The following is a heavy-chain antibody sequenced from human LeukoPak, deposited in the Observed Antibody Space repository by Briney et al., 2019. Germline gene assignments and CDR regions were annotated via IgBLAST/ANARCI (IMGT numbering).Heavy chain of an antibody. CDR1: GYTFTGYY. D-gene: IGHD5-18*01. CDR2: INPNSGGT. CDR3: ARGYRGYSYGLNWFDP. Sequence: ASVKASCKASGYTFTGYYMHWVRQAPGQGLEWMGWINPNSGGTNYAQKFQGRVTMTRDTSISTAYMELSRLRSDDTAVYYCARGYRGYSYGLNWFDPWGQGTLVTVSS. J-gene: IGHJ5*02. V-gene: IGHV1-2*02.